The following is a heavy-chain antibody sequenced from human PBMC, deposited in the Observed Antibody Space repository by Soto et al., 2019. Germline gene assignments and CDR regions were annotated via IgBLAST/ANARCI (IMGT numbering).Heavy chain of an antibody. J-gene: IGHJ4*02. CDR3: ARASFILTGYFDY. V-gene: IGHV1-3*01. CDR1: GYTFTSYA. CDR2: INAGNGNT. D-gene: IGHD7-27*01. Sequence: ASVKVSCKASGYTFTSYAMHWVRQASGQRLEWMGWINAGNGNTKYSQKFQGRVTITRDTSASTAYMELSSLRSEDTAVYYCARASFILTGYFDYWGQGTLVTVSS.